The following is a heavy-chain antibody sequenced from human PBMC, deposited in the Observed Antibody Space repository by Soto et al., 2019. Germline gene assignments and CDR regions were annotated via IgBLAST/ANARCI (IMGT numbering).Heavy chain of an antibody. CDR1: GYTLTELS. J-gene: IGHJ4*02. D-gene: IGHD3-9*01. CDR3: AADLPLRYFDWFGKKLEFDY. CDR2: FDPEDGET. Sequence: ASVKVSCKVSGYTLTELSMHWVRQAPGKGLEWMGGFDPEDGETIYAQKFQGRVTMTEDTSTDTAYMELSSLRSEDTAVYYCAADLPLRYFDWFGKKLEFDYWGQGTLVTVSS. V-gene: IGHV1-24*01.